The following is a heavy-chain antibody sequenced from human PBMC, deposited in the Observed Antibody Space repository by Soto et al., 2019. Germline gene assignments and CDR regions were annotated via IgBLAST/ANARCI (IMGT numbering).Heavy chain of an antibody. CDR3: ATSGYGDPGDYYYCYYMDV. CDR1: GYTLTELS. D-gene: IGHD4-17*01. V-gene: IGHV1-24*01. J-gene: IGHJ6*03. CDR2: FDPEDGET. Sequence: ASVKVSCKVSGYTLTELSMHWVRQAPGKGLEWMGGFDPEDGETIYAQKFQGRVTMTEDTSTDTAYMELSSLRSEDTAVYYCATSGYGDPGDYYYCYYMDVWGKGTTVTVSS.